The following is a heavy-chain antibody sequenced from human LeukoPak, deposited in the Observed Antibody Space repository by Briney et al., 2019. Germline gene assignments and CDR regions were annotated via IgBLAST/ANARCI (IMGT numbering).Heavy chain of an antibody. D-gene: IGHD3-22*01. CDR1: GFTFSTYG. Sequence: GGSLRLSCAASGFTFSTYGMHWVRQASGKGLEWVGRIRSKANSYATAYAASVKGRFTISRDDSKNTAYLQMNSLKTEDTAVYYCTRRWSYYDSSGLYYMDVWGKGTTVTVSS. V-gene: IGHV3-73*01. CDR2: IRSKANSYAT. J-gene: IGHJ6*03. CDR3: TRRWSYYDSSGLYYMDV.